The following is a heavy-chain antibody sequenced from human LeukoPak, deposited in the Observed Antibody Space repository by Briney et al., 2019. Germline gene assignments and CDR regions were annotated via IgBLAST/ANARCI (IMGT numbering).Heavy chain of an antibody. V-gene: IGHV1-8*01. Sequence: EASVKVSCKASGYTFTSYDINWVRQATGQGLEWTGWMNPNSGNTGYAQKFQGRVTMTRNTSISTAYMELSSLRSEDTAVHYCARGLYSSSQQPRWGQGTLVTVSS. CDR3: ARGLYSSSQQPR. CDR1: GYTFTSYD. CDR2: MNPNSGNT. J-gene: IGHJ4*02. D-gene: IGHD6-13*01.